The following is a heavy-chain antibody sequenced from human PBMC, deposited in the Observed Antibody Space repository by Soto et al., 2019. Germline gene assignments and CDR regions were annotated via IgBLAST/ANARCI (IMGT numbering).Heavy chain of an antibody. D-gene: IGHD3-10*01. CDR2: INHSGST. V-gene: IGHV4-34*01. CDR3: ARRQPSPGAFDY. CDR1: GGSFRGYY. J-gene: IGHJ4*02. Sequence: QVQLQQWGAGLLKPSETLSLTCAVYGGSFRGYYWSWIRQPPEKGLEWIGEINHSGSTNYNPSLKSRVTISVDTSKNQFSLKLTSVTAADTAVYYCARRQPSPGAFDYWGQGTRVTVSS.